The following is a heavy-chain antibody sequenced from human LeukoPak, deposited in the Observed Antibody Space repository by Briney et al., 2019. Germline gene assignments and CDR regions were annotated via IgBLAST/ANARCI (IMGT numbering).Heavy chain of an antibody. V-gene: IGHV1-8*01. J-gene: IGHJ4*02. D-gene: IGHD3-16*01. CDR3: ARESLDYEMGDY. CDR1: GYTFTSYD. Sequence: ASVKVSCKASGYTFTSYDINWVRQATGQGLEWMGWMNPNSGNTGYAQKFQGRVTMTRNTSISTAYMELSSLRSEDTAVYYCARESLDYEMGDYWGQGTLVTVSS. CDR2: MNPNSGNT.